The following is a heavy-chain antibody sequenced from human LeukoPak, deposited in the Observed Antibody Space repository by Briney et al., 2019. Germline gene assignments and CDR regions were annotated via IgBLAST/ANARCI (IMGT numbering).Heavy chain of an antibody. D-gene: IGHD6-19*01. CDR2: IIPILGIA. V-gene: IGHV1-69*04. Sequence: ASVKVSCKASGGTFSSYAISWVRQAPGQGLEWMGRIIPILGIANYAQKFQGRVTITADTSTSTAYMELRSLRSDDTAMYYCARGGQWLVHCDYWGQGTLVTVSS. CDR1: GGTFSSYA. CDR3: ARGGQWLVHCDY. J-gene: IGHJ4*02.